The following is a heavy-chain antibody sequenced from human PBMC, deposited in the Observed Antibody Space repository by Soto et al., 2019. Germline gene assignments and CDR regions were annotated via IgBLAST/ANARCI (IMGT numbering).Heavy chain of an antibody. CDR1: GASISNYF. J-gene: IGHJ5*02. CDR2: ISTSGTT. Sequence: SETLSLTCTVSGASISNYFWTWIRQPAGKGLDWIGRISTSGTTNYNPSLKSRVTMSVDTSKNHFSLNLSSVTAADTAVYYCAREAGPDRWFDPWGQGTLVTVSS. CDR3: AREAGPDRWFDP. D-gene: IGHD6-19*01. V-gene: IGHV4-4*07.